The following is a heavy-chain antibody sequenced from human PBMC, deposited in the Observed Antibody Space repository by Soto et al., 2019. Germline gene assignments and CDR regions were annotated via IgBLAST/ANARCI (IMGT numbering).Heavy chain of an antibody. V-gene: IGHV4-61*01. CDR1: GGSVSSGSYY. Sequence: PSETLSLTCPVSGGSVSSGSYYWSWIRQPPGKGLEWIGYIYYSGSTNYNPSLKSRVTISVYTSKNQFSLKLSSVTAADTAVYYCARVEGAHNWFDPWGQGTTVTVSS. CDR2: IYYSGST. J-gene: IGHJ5*02. CDR3: ARVEGAHNWFDP.